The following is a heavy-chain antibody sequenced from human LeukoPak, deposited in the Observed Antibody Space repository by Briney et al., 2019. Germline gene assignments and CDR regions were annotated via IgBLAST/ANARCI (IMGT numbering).Heavy chain of an antibody. J-gene: IGHJ4*02. V-gene: IGHV1-58*01. CDR3: AADLGQGNSGYSSPIDY. CDR1: GFTFTSSA. CDR2: IVVGSGNT. D-gene: IGHD3-22*01. Sequence: GTSVKVSCKASGFTFTSSAVQWVRQARGQRLEWIGWIVVGSGNTNYAQKFQERVTITRDMSTSTAYMELSSLRSEDAAVYSSAADLGQGNSGYSSPIDYWGQGTLVTVSS.